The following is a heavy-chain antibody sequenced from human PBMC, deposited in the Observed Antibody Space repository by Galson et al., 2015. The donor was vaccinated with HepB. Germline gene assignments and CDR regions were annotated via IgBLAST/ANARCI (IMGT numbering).Heavy chain of an antibody. CDR1: GYSFTSYW. D-gene: IGHD3-22*01. CDR3: ASHGDDYYDSSGYYGLDAFDI. CDR2: IYTGDSDT. Sequence: QSGAEVKKPGESLKISCKGSGYSFTSYWIGWVRQMPGKGLEWMGIIYTGDSDTRYSPSFQGQVTISADKSISTAYLQWSSLKASDTTMYYCASHGDDYYDSSGYYGLDAFDIWGQGTMVTVSS. J-gene: IGHJ3*02. V-gene: IGHV5-51*03.